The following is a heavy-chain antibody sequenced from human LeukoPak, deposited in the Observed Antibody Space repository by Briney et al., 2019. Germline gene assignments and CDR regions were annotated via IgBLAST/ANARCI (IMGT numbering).Heavy chain of an antibody. CDR1: GFIFSNYW. CDR2: IKQDGSVK. V-gene: IGHV3-7*03. Sequence: GGSLRLSCEASGFIFSNYWMSWVRQAPGKGLEWVANIKQDGSVKNYVDSMEGRFTISRDNAKNSLYLQMNSLRAEDPAVYYCARLDFWSGKELDYWGQGTLVTVSP. D-gene: IGHD3-3*01. CDR3: ARLDFWSGKELDY. J-gene: IGHJ4*02.